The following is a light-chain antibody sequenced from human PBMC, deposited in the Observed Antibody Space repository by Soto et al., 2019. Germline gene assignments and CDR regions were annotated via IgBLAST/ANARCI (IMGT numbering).Light chain of an antibody. CDR2: GAS. V-gene: IGKV3-20*01. CDR1: ESISSHY. CDR3: QNGGDSPFT. J-gene: IGKJ3*01. Sequence: EVVLMQSPDTLSLSPGERATLSCRASESISSHYIAWYQHKPGQAPRLLIFGASTRATVIPDRFSGSWSGTDFTLTISRLEPEDFAMYYWQNGGDSPFTFGPGTKVDIK.